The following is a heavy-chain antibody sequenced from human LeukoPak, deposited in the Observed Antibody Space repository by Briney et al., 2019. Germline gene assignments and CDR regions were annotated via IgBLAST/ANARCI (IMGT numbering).Heavy chain of an antibody. D-gene: IGHD3-22*01. CDR1: GFTFSSYD. CDR3: AKAGARIGQHYFDS. Sequence: GGSLRLSCAASGFTFSSYDMHWVRQATGKGLEWVSAIDTAGDTHYPGSVKGRFTISRDNSKNTLYLQVNSLRAEDTAVYYCAKAGARIGQHYFDSWGQGTLVTVSS. J-gene: IGHJ4*02. CDR2: IDTAGDT. V-gene: IGHV3-13*01.